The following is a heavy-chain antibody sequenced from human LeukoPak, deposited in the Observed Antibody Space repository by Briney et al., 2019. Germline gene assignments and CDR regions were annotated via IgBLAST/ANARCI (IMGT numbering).Heavy chain of an antibody. D-gene: IGHD2-2*01. CDR2: ITRSLSYI. CDR3: ARDFGRTSDWQPRLYYGMDV. J-gene: IGHJ6*02. V-gene: IGHV3-21*01. Sequence: GGSLRLSCAASGFTFKRYTMNWVRQAPGKGLEWVSSITRSLSYISYADSVKGRFTISRDNAKNSLSLQMNSQRAEDTAVYYCARDFGRTSDWQPRLYYGMDVWGQGTTVTVSS. CDR1: GFTFKRYT.